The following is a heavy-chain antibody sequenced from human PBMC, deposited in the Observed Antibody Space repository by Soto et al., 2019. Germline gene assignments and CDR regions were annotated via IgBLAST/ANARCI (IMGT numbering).Heavy chain of an antibody. CDR2: IWYDGSNK. Sequence: QVQLVESGGGVVQPGRSLRLSCAASGFTFSSYGMHWVRQAPGKGLEWVAVIWYDGSNKYYADSVKGRFTTSRDNSKNTLYLQMNSLRAEDTAVYYCARQVRDYYDSSGYRHFDYWGQGTLVTVSS. J-gene: IGHJ4*02. CDR3: ARQVRDYYDSSGYRHFDY. CDR1: GFTFSSYG. V-gene: IGHV3-33*01. D-gene: IGHD3-22*01.